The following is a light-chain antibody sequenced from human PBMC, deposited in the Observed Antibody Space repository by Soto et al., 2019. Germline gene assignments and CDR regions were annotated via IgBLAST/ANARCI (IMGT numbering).Light chain of an antibody. CDR1: QSVSSN. CDR3: QQYNNWPPPLT. V-gene: IGKV3-15*01. CDR2: GAS. Sequence: EIVMTQSPATLSVSPGERATLSCRASQSVSSNLAWYQQNPGQAPRPLIYGASTRATGIPARFSGSGSGTEFTLTISSLQSEDFAVYYCQQYNNWPPPLTFGGGTKVEIK. J-gene: IGKJ4*01.